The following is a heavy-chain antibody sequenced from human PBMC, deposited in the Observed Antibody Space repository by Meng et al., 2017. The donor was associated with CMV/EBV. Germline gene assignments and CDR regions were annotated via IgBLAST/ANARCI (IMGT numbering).Heavy chain of an antibody. CDR1: GGSISSYY. V-gene: IGHV4-4*07. D-gene: IGHD2-21*01. CDR3: ARGSYYRYVIDY. Sequence: QLKGSDPGLVQPSEPPSLSCIVSGGSISSYYWSWIRQPAGKGLEWIGRIYTSGSTNYNPSLKSRVTMSVDTSKNQFSLKLSSVTAADTAVYYCARGSYYRYVIDYWGQGTLVTVSS. J-gene: IGHJ4*02. CDR2: IYTSGST.